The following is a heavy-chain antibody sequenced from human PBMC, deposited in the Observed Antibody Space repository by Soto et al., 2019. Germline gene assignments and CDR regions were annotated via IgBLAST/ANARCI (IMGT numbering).Heavy chain of an antibody. D-gene: IGHD2-21*01. CDR2: INPNSGGT. CDR3: ASLPPGAVDSFLYIVVVIAIPSGRGHYYYGMDV. Sequence: GASVKVSCKASVYTFTGYYMHWVRQAPGQGLEWMGWINPNSGGTNYAQKFQGWVTMTRDTSISTAYMELSRLRSDDTAVYYCASLPPGAVDSFLYIVVVIAIPSGRGHYYYGMDVWGQGTTVTVSS. J-gene: IGHJ6*02. CDR1: VYTFTGYY. V-gene: IGHV1-2*04.